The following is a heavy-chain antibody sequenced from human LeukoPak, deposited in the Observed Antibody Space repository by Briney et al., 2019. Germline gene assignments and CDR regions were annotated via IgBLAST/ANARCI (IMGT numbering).Heavy chain of an antibody. J-gene: IGHJ4*02. CDR1: GFTFSRSD. V-gene: IGHV3-23*01. D-gene: IGHD4-23*01. CDR3: AAVRWSPEG. Sequence: PGGSLRLSCEASGFTFSRSDMIWVRQAPGKGLEWVSIISASGGATFYADSVRGRFTISRDNSKNTLYLQMNSLRAEDTAVYYCAAVRWSPEGWGQGTLVTVSS. CDR2: ISASGGAT.